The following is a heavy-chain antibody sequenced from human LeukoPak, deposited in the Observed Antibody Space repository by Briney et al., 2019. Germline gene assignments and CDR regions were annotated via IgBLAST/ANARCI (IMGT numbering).Heavy chain of an antibody. V-gene: IGHV3-30*18. CDR1: GFTFSSYG. CDR3: AKSPGYCSSTSCYVDYYYGMDV. J-gene: IGHJ6*04. CDR2: ISYDGSNK. Sequence: GRSLRLSCAASGFTFSSYGMHWVRQAPGKGLEWVAVISYDGSNKYYADSVKGRFTISRDNSKNTLYLQMNSLRAEDTAVYYCAKSPGYCSSTSCYVDYYYGMDVRGKGTTVTVSS. D-gene: IGHD2-2*01.